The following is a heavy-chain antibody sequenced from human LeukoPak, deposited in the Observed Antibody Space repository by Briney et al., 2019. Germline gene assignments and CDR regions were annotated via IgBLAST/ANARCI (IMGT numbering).Heavy chain of an antibody. J-gene: IGHJ3*02. Sequence: RGSLRLSCAASGFTFRNVWMSWVRQAPGKGLEWVGRVKSETNGGTTDYAAPVKDRFTISRDDSKNTLYLQMNSLKTEDTAVYYCTTEEVDAFDIWGQGTLVTVSS. CDR1: GFTFRNVW. V-gene: IGHV3-15*01. CDR3: TTEEVDAFDI. CDR2: VKSETNGGTT.